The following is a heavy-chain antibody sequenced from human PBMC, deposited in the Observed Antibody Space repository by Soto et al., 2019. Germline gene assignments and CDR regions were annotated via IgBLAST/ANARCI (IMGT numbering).Heavy chain of an antibody. D-gene: IGHD3-9*01. J-gene: IGHJ6*02. V-gene: IGHV4-34*01. CDR1: GGSFSGYY. Sequence: QVQLQQWGAGLLKPSETLSLTCAVYGGSFSGYYWSWIRQPPGKGLEWIGEINHSGSTNYNPSLKSRVTISVDTSKNQFALKLSSVTAADTAVYYCARGDYDILTGPHYYYCGMDVWGQGTTVTVSS. CDR3: ARGDYDILTGPHYYYCGMDV. CDR2: INHSGST.